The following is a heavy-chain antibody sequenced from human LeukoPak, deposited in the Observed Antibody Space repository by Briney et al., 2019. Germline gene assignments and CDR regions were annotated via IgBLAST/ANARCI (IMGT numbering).Heavy chain of an antibody. V-gene: IGHV3-30-3*01. CDR2: ISYDGSNK. Sequence: GGSLRLSCAASGFTFSSYAMHWVRQAPGKGLEWAAVISYDGSNKYYADSVKGRFTISRDNSKNTLYLQMNSLRAEDTAVYYCASHDYYDSSGYYPGAFDIWGQGTMVTVSS. CDR3: ASHDYYDSSGYYPGAFDI. J-gene: IGHJ3*02. CDR1: GFTFSSYA. D-gene: IGHD3-22*01.